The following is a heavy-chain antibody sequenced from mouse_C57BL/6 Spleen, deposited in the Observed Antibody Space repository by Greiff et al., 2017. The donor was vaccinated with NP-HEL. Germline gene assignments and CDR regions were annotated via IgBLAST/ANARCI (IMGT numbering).Heavy chain of an antibody. CDR2: IYPGDGDT. Sequence: QVQLQQSGPELVKPGASVKISCKASGYAFSSSWMNWVKQRPGKGLEWIGRIYPGDGDTNYNGKFKGKATLTADKSSSTAYMQLSSLTSEDSAVYFCARVDSNTYAMDYWGQGTSVTVSS. J-gene: IGHJ4*01. V-gene: IGHV1-82*01. D-gene: IGHD2-5*01. CDR3: ARVDSNTYAMDY. CDR1: GYAFSSSW.